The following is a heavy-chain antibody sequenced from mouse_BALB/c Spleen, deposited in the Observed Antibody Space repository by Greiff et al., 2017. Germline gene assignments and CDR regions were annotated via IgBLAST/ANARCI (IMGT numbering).Heavy chain of an antibody. J-gene: IGHJ4*01. Sequence: EVMLVESGGGLVQPGGSLKLSCAASGFTFSSYGMSWVRQTPDKRLELVATINSNGGSTYYPDSVKGRFTISRDNAKNTLYLQMSSLKSEDTAMYYCARVAYYRYDYAMDYWGQGTSVTVSS. D-gene: IGHD2-14*01. CDR1: GFTFSSYG. CDR2: INSNGGST. V-gene: IGHV5-6-3*01. CDR3: ARVAYYRYDYAMDY.